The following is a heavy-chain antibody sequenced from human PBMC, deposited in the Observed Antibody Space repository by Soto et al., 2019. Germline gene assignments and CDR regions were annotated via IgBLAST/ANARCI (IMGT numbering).Heavy chain of an antibody. J-gene: IGHJ6*03. CDR2: ISGSGGST. D-gene: IGHD2-2*01. CDR3: ARGYCSSTSCPHYYYYYYMDV. V-gene: IGHV3-23*01. CDR1: GFTFSSYA. Sequence: GGSLRLSCAASGFTFSSYAMSWVRQAPGKGLEWVSAISGSGGSTYYADSVKGRFTISRDNSKNTLYLQMSSLRSEDTAVYYCARGYCSSTSCPHYYYYYYMDVWGKGTTVTVSS.